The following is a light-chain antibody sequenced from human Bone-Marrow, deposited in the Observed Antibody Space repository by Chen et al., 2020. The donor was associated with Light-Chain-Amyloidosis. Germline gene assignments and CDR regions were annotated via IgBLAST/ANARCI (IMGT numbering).Light chain of an antibody. CDR2: DAS. V-gene: IGKV3-11*01. Sequence: EIVLTQSPATLSLSLGERATLSCRASQNVGTYLAWYQQKPGQAPRLLIYDASNRATGIPGRFSGSGSGTAFTLTSSSLEPEDFAVYYCQQRSNWPPLTFGGGTKVEMK. J-gene: IGKJ4*01. CDR1: QNVGTY. CDR3: QQRSNWPPLT.